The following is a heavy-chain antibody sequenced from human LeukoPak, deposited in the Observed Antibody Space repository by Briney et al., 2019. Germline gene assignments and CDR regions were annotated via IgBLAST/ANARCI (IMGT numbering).Heavy chain of an antibody. J-gene: IGHJ4*02. CDR1: GGSISSSSYY. Sequence: SETLSLTCTVSGGSISSSSYYWSWIRQPPGKGLEWIGEINHSGSTNYNPSLKSRVTISVDTSKNQFSLKLSSVTAADTAVYYCARGVKLPHFRARIAARDFDYWGQGTLVTVSS. D-gene: IGHD6-6*01. V-gene: IGHV4-39*07. CDR3: ARGVKLPHFRARIAARDFDY. CDR2: INHSGST.